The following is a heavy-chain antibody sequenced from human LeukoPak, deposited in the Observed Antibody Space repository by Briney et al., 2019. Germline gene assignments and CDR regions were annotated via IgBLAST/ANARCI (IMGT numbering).Heavy chain of an antibody. V-gene: IGHV3-7*01. CDR2: IKQDGSEK. Sequence: PGGSLRLSCAASGFRFSSYWMNWVRQAPGKGLEWVANIKQDGSEKYYVDSVKGRFTISRDNAKNSLYLQMNSLRAEDTAVYYCARDRDLLQHWGQGTLVTVSS. CDR1: GFRFSSYW. J-gene: IGHJ1*01. CDR3: ARDRDLLQH.